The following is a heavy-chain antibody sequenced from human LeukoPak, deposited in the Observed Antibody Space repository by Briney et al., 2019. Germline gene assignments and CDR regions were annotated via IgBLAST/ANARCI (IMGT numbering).Heavy chain of an antibody. CDR2: ISGYNGNT. V-gene: IGHV1-18*01. CDR3: ASSDGKYFQH. CDR1: GYTFISFG. J-gene: IGHJ1*01. D-gene: IGHD1-1*01. Sequence: GASVKVSCKASGYTFISFGISWVRQAPGQGLEWMGWISGYNGNTKYAQKLQGRVTMTTDTYTSTAYMELRSLRSDDTAVYYCASSDGKYFQHWGQGTLVSVSS.